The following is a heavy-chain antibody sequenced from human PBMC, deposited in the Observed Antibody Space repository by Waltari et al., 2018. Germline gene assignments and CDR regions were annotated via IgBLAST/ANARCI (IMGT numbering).Heavy chain of an antibody. D-gene: IGHD3-3*01. CDR3: ARSHLFLEWIEDAFDI. CDR1: GYTFTSYA. CDR2: INAGNGKT. V-gene: IGHV1-3*03. Sequence: QVQLVQSGAEVKKPGASVKVSCKASGYTFTSYAMHWVRQAPGQRLEWMGWINAGNGKTKYSQEFQGRVTITRDTSASTAYMELSSLRSEDMAVYYCARSHLFLEWIEDAFDIWGQGTMVTVSS. J-gene: IGHJ3*02.